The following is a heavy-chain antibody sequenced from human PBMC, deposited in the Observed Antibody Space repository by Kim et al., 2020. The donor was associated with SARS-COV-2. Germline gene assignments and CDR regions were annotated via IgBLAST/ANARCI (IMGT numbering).Heavy chain of an antibody. Sequence: YQNPSLKSRVTISVDTSKNQFSLKLNSVTAADTAVYYCAGQAYSSSSEPWGQGTLVTVSS. CDR3: AGQAYSSSSEP. V-gene: IGHV4-39*01. J-gene: IGHJ5*02. D-gene: IGHD6-13*01.